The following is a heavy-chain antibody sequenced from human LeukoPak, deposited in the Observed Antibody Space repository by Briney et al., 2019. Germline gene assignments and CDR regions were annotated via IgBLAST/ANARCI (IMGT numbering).Heavy chain of an antibody. CDR1: GFTFSNYW. V-gene: IGHV3-74*01. D-gene: IGHD5-18*01. CDR3: ARGPYTGPFDY. Sequence: GGSLRLSCAASGFTFSNYWVHWVRQAPGKGLVWVSRINRDGSTTNYADSVKGRFTVSRDNSKNTLYLQMNSLRPEDTAVYYCARGPYTGPFDYWGQGTLVTVSS. J-gene: IGHJ4*02. CDR2: INRDGSTT.